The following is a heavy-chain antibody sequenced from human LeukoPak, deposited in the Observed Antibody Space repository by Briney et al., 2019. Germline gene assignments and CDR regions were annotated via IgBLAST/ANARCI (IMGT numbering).Heavy chain of an antibody. J-gene: IGHJ4*02. CDR2: IGSSLTYI. CDR3: ARDGRYCSSPSCYFDY. V-gene: IGHV3-21*01. Sequence: GGSLRLSCAASGFTFSTYTMSWVRQAPGKGLEWVSSIGSSLTYIYYADSMKGRFTISRDNAKNSLFLQMNSLRADDTAVYYCARDGRYCSSPSCYFDYWGQGTLVTVSS. CDR1: GFTFSTYT. D-gene: IGHD2-2*01.